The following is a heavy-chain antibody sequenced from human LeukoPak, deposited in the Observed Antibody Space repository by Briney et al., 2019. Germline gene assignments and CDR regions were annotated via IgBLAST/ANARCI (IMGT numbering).Heavy chain of an antibody. Sequence: SVTVSCKALGGIFTTYAITWLRQAPGQGLEWIGGVIPFFGSPNYAQKFQGRVTITTDESTTTTYMELSSLRSDDTAVYYCARSSTLVATGDYWGQGTLVAISS. V-gene: IGHV1-69*05. D-gene: IGHD2-8*02. CDR1: GGIFTTYA. J-gene: IGHJ4*02. CDR3: ARSSTLVATGDY. CDR2: VIPFFGSP.